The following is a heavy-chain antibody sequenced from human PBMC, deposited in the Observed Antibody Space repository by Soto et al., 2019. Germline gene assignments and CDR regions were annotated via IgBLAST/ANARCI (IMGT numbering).Heavy chain of an antibody. D-gene: IGHD5-18*01. Sequence: SETLSLTCTVSGGSISSYYWSWIRQPPGKGLEWIGYIYYSGNTAYNPSLKSRVTISVDTSKNQFSLKMRSVTAADTAMYYCARGLLRAYSYGGGFDPWGQGTLVTVSS. CDR3: ARGLLRAYSYGGGFDP. CDR2: IYYSGNT. J-gene: IGHJ5*02. V-gene: IGHV4-59*08. CDR1: GGSISSYY.